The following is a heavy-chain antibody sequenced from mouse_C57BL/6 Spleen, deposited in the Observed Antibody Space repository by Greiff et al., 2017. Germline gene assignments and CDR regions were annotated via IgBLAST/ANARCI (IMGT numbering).Heavy chain of an antibody. CDR2: IYPGSGNT. J-gene: IGHJ1*03. CDR1: GYTFTDYY. CDR3: AREDDWYFDV. Sequence: QVQLQQSGAELVRPGASVKLSCKASGYTFTDYYINWVKQRPGQGLEWIARIYPGSGNTYYNEKFKGKATLTAKKSSSTAYMQLSSLTSEDSAVYCCAREDDWYFDVWGTGTTVTVSS. V-gene: IGHV1-76*01.